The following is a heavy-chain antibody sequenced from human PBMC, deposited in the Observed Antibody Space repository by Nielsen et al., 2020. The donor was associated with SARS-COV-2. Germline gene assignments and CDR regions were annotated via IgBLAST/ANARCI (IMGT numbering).Heavy chain of an antibody. CDR2: INSDGSST. D-gene: IGHD3-16*02. J-gene: IGHJ3*02. V-gene: IGHV3-20*01. CDR1: GFTFDDYG. Sequence: GESLKISCAASGFTFDDYGMSWVRQAPGKGLVWVSRINSDGSSTSYADSVKGRFTISRDNAKNTLYLQMNSLRAEDTALYHCATLPGDAFDIWGQGTMVTVSS. CDR3: ATLPGDAFDI.